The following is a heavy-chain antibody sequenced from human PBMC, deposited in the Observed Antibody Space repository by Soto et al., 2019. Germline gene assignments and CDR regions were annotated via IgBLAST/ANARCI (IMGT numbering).Heavy chain of an antibody. D-gene: IGHD2-15*01. J-gene: IGHJ4*02. Sequence: QVQLVQSEAEVKKPGASVKVSCKASGYTFTNYGITWVRQAPGQGLEWMGWISAYNGDTNYAQKLQARVTMTTDTSTTTAYMELRGLTSHDTAVYYCARGFCSGGICYPHDFSGQGTLVTVSS. V-gene: IGHV1-18*01. CDR3: ARGFCSGGICYPHDF. CDR1: GYTFTNYG. CDR2: ISAYNGDT.